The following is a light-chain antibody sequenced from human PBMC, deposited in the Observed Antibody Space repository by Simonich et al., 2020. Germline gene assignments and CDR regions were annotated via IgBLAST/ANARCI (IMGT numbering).Light chain of an antibody. CDR1: QSVLYSSNNKNY. CDR3: QQYYSTPWT. J-gene: IGKJ1*01. Sequence: DIVMTQSPDSLAVSLGERATINCKSSQSVLYSSNNKNYLAWYQQKPGQPPKRLIYWASTRESGVPDRFSGSGSGTDFPLTISSLQAEDVAVYYCQQYYSTPWTFGQGTKVEIK. V-gene: IGKV4-1*01. CDR2: WAS.